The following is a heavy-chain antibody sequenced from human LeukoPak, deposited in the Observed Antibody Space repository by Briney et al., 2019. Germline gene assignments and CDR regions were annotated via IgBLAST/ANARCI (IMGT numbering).Heavy chain of an antibody. D-gene: IGHD6-19*01. Sequence: GASVKVSCKASGYTFAGYYMHWVRQAPGQGLEWMGWINPNSGGTNYAQKFQGRVTMTRDTSISTAYMELSRLRSDDTAVYYCARGGYSSGWSSDPWGQGTLVTVSS. V-gene: IGHV1-2*02. CDR2: INPNSGGT. CDR1: GYTFAGYY. CDR3: ARGGYSSGWSSDP. J-gene: IGHJ5*02.